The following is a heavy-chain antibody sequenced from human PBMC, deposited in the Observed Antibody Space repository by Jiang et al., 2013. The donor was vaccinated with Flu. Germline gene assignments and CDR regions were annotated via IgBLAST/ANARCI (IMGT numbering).Heavy chain of an antibody. CDR1: GGSISSGSYY. J-gene: IGHJ2*01. V-gene: IGHV4-61*02. D-gene: IGHD3-22*01. Sequence: GPGLVKPSQTLSLTCTVSGGSISSGSYYWSWIRQPAGKGLEWIGRIYTSGSTNYNPSLKSRVTISVDTSKNQFSLKLSSVTAADTAVYYCARCGGHYYDTYFDLWGRGTLVTVSS. CDR3: ARCGGHYYDTYFDL. CDR2: IYTSGST.